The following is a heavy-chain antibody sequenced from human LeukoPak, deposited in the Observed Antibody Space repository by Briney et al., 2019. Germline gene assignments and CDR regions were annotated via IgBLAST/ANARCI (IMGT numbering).Heavy chain of an antibody. D-gene: IGHD3-3*01. CDR1: GGSISSGSYY. Sequence: KPSQTLSLTCTVSGGSISSGSYYWSWIRQPAGKGLEWIGRIYTSGSTNYNPSLKSRVTMSVDTSKNQFSLKLSSVTAADTAVYYCARTGGDITIFGGVVDYWGQGTLVTVSS. V-gene: IGHV4-61*02. CDR3: ARTGGDITIFGGVVDY. J-gene: IGHJ4*02. CDR2: IYTSGST.